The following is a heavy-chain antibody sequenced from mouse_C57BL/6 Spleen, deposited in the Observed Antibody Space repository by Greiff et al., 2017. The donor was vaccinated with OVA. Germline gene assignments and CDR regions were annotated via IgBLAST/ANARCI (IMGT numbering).Heavy chain of an antibody. Sequence: VKLQESGPGLVAPSQSLSITCTVSGFSLTSYAISWVRQPPGKGLEWLGVIWTGGGPNYNSALKSRMSISKDNSKSQFFLKMNSLQTDDTARYYCARKSEAMDYWGQGTSVTVSS. V-gene: IGHV2-9-1*01. CDR3: ARKSEAMDY. J-gene: IGHJ4*01. CDR1: GFSLTSYA. CDR2: IWTGGGP.